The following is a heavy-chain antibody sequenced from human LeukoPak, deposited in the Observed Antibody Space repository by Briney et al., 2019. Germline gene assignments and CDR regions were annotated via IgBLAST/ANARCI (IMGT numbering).Heavy chain of an antibody. CDR2: INHSGST. Sequence: GSLRLSCAASGFTFSNYALSWVRQAPGKGLEWIGEINHSGSTNYNPSLKSRVTISVDTSKNQFSLKLSSVTAADTAVYYCASIGILSSGRSGLPFHHDDAFDIWGQGTMVTVSS. J-gene: IGHJ3*02. D-gene: IGHD1-14*01. CDR1: GFTFSNYA. CDR3: ASIGILSSGRSGLPFHHDDAFDI. V-gene: IGHV4-34*01.